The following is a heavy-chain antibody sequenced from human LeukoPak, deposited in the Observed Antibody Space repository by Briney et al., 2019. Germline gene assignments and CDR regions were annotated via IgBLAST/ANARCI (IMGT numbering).Heavy chain of an antibody. CDR2: MNPNSGNT. CDR1: GYTFSDNY. Sequence: ASVKVSCKASGYTFSDNYMYWVRQATGQGLEWMGWMNPNSGNTGYAQKFQGRVTITRNTSISTAYMELSSLRSEDTAVYYCARGNDDKFWSGYYEFGFQPYYYYYYMDVWGKGTTVTVSS. V-gene: IGHV1-8*03. D-gene: IGHD3-3*01. J-gene: IGHJ6*03. CDR3: ARGNDDKFWSGYYEFGFQPYYYYYYMDV.